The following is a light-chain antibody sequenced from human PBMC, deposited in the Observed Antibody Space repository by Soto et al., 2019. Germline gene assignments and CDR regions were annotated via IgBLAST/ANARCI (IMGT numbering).Light chain of an antibody. CDR3: QQYESTPPT. J-gene: IGKJ2*01. CDR2: WAS. V-gene: IGKV4-1*01. CDR1: QSVLYSSNNKNY. Sequence: DIVMTQSPDSLAVSLGERATINCKSSQSVLYSSNNKNYLAWYQQRPGQPPKLLIYWASTRESGVPDRFSVSGSGTDFTLTLTSLHAEDVAVYYCQQYESTPPTFGQGTKLEIK.